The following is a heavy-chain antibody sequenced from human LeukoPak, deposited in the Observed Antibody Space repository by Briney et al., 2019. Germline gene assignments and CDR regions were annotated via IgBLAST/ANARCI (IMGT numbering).Heavy chain of an antibody. V-gene: IGHV1-18*01. D-gene: IGHD3-3*01. J-gene: IGHJ4*02. CDR3: ARDATYYDFWSGYYGGGVSFDY. CDR2: ISAYNGNT. CDR1: GYTFTSYG. Sequence: ASVKVSCKASGYTFTSYGISWVRQAPGQGLEWMGWISAYNGNTNYAQKLQGRVTMTTDTSTSTAYMELRSLRSDDTAVYYCARDATYYDFWSGYYGGGVSFDYWGQGTLVTVSS.